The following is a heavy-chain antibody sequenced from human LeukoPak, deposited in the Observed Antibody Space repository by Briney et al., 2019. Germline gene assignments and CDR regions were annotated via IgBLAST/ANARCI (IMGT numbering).Heavy chain of an antibody. J-gene: IGHJ4*02. CDR1: GFTFSSYE. Sequence: PGGSLRLSCAASGFTFSSYEMNWVRQAPGKGLEWVSYISSSGSTIYYADSVKGRFTISRDNAKNSLYLQMNSLRAEDTAVYYCAKALKYYDFWSGYWDYWGQGALVTVSS. V-gene: IGHV3-48*03. D-gene: IGHD3-3*01. CDR3: AKALKYYDFWSGYWDY. CDR2: ISSSGSTI.